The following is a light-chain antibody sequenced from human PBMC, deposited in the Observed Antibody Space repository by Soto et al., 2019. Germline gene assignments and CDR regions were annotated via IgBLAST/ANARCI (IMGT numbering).Light chain of an antibody. CDR2: DAS. J-gene: IGKJ1*01. V-gene: IGKV1-5*01. Sequence: DIQMTRSPSTLSASVGDRVTITFRASQSISSWLAWYQQKPGKAPKLLIYDASSLESGVPSRFSGSGSGTEFTLTISSLQPDDFATYYCQQYNSYSGTFGQGTKVDIK. CDR3: QQYNSYSGT. CDR1: QSISSW.